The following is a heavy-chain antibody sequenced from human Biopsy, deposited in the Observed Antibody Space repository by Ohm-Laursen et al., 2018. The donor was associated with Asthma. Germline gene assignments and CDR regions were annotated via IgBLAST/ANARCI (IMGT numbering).Heavy chain of an antibody. D-gene: IGHD2-21*02. Sequence: SLRLSCTASGFTFDNYTMHWVRQAPGKGLEWVTIISYDGRNTYYADSVEGRFTISRDNSKNTLFLQMSSLRPEDTAVYYCARGGLHYYEYYGMDAWGQGTTVTVSS. CDR3: ARGGLHYYEYYGMDA. CDR2: ISYDGRNT. CDR1: GFTFDNYT. J-gene: IGHJ6*02. V-gene: IGHV3-30*04.